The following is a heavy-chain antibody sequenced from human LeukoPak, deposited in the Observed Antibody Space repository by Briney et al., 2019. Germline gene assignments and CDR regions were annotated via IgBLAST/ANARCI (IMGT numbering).Heavy chain of an antibody. CDR3: ARSPATSWSNFDY. Sequence: SETLSLTCAVYVDSFSDHYWTWIRQPPGKGLEWIGEIHHSGSNNYRLSLKSRVSISVDRSKNQFSLKLTSVTAADTAVYYCARSPATSWSNFDYWGQGTLVTVSS. CDR1: VDSFSDHY. D-gene: IGHD2-2*01. V-gene: IGHV4-34*01. J-gene: IGHJ4*02. CDR2: IHHSGSN.